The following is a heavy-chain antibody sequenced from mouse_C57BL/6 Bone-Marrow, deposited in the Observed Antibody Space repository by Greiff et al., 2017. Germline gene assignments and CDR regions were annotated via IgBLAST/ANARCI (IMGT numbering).Heavy chain of an antibody. CDR2: INPGSGGT. J-gene: IGHJ4*01. CDR3: AREWLADAMDY. D-gene: IGHD2-2*01. Sequence: VQVVESGAELVRPGTSVKVSCKASGYAFTNYLIEWVKQRPGQGLEWIGVINPGSGGTNYNEKFKGKATLTADKSSSTAYMQLSSLTSEDSAVYFCAREWLADAMDYWGQGTSVTVSS. CDR1: GYAFTNYL. V-gene: IGHV1-54*01.